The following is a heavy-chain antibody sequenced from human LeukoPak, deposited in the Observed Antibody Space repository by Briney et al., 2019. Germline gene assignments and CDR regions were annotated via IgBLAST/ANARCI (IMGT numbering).Heavy chain of an antibody. D-gene: IGHD6-6*01. CDR1: GVTFSSYS. J-gene: IGHJ4*02. CDR2: ISSRSTYI. CDR3: AREESSSSGYYFDY. Sequence: GGPLRLSCAASGVTFSSYSMNWVRQAPGKGLEWVSSISSRSTYIYYADSVKGRFTISRDNAKNSLYLQMNSLRAEDTAVYYCAREESSSSGYYFDYWGQGTLVTVSS. V-gene: IGHV3-21*01.